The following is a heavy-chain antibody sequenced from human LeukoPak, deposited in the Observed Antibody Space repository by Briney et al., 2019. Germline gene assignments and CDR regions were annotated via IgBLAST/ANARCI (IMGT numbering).Heavy chain of an antibody. D-gene: IGHD2-2*02. CDR3: VISPNTYYFDY. CDR1: GVTVSSDY. CDR2: IYSGGST. J-gene: IGHJ4*02. V-gene: IGHV3-53*01. Sequence: GGSLRLSCAASGVTVSSDYKTWVRQAPGKGLEWVSVIYSGGSTYYADSVKGRFTISRDSSKNTLYLQMNSLRAEDTAVYYCVISPNTYYFDYWGQGTLVTVSS.